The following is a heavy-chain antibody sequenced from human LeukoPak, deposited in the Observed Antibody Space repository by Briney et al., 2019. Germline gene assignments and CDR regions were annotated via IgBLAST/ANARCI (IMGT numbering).Heavy chain of an antibody. CDR1: GGSISSGGYY. Sequence: SQTLSLTCTVSGGSISSGGYYWSWIRQHPGKGLEWIGYIYYSGSTYYNPSLKSRVTISVDTSKNQFSLKLSSVTAADTAVYYCARESRDYYYDSSGNFDYWGQGTLVTVPS. J-gene: IGHJ4*02. CDR3: ARESRDYYYDSSGNFDY. V-gene: IGHV4-31*03. CDR2: IYYSGST. D-gene: IGHD3-22*01.